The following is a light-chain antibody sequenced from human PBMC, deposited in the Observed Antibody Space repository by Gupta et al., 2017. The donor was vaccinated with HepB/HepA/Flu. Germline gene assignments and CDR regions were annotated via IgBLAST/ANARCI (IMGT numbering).Light chain of an antibody. CDR2: AAS. J-gene: IGKJ5*01. CDR1: QDIGTW. Sequence: DIQMTQSPSSVSASVGDRVTITCRASQDIGTWLAWYQQKPGEAPKLLIYAASSLQSGVPSRFSGSGSGTDFTLTINSLQSEDFATYYCQQANSLPITFGQGTRLEIK. V-gene: IGKV1-12*01. CDR3: QQANSLPIT.